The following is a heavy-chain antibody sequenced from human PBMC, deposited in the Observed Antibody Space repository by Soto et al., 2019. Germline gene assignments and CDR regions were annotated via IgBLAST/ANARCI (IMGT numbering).Heavy chain of an antibody. J-gene: IGHJ4*02. Sequence: PSETLSLTCTVSGGSISSYYWSWIRQPPGKGLEWIGYIYYSGSTNYNPSLKSRVTISVDTSKNQFSLKLSSVTAADTAVYYCARLGTFGEFAFDYWGQGTLVTVSS. CDR3: ARLGTFGEFAFDY. D-gene: IGHD3-10*01. CDR1: GGSISSYY. CDR2: IYYSGST. V-gene: IGHV4-59*01.